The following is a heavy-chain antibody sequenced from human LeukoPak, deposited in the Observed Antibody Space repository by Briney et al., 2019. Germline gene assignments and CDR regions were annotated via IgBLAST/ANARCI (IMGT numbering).Heavy chain of an antibody. CDR1: GVTFSSYA. CDR2: ISGGGDST. V-gene: IGHV3-23*01. J-gene: IGHJ4*02. Sequence: GGSLRLSCAASGVTFSSYAMSWVRQAPGKGLEWVSVISGGGDSTYYAAPVKGRFTISRDDSKNTLYLQMDSLETEDTAIYYCTRTWPGNTCFNFWGQGTLVTVSS. CDR3: TRTWPGNTCFNF. D-gene: IGHD1-7*01.